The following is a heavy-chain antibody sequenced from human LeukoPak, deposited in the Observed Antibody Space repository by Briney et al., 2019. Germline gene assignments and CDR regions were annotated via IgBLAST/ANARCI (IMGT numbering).Heavy chain of an antibody. D-gene: IGHD2-2*01. Sequence: GGSLRLSCAASVFTFSSYSMNWGREAPEKGLECVSSISSSSSYIYYADSVKGRFTISRDNAKSSLYLQMNSLRAEDTAVYYGAREDADLPFDYWGQGTLVTVSS. CDR3: AREDADLPFDY. CDR2: ISSSSSYI. V-gene: IGHV3-21*01. J-gene: IGHJ4*02. CDR1: VFTFSSYS.